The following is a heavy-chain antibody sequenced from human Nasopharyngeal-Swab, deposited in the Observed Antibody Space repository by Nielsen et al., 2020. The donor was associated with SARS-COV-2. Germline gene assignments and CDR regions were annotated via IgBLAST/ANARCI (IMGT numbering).Heavy chain of an antibody. J-gene: IGHJ5*02. V-gene: IGHV3-48*01. Sequence: GESLKISCAASGFTFSSYSMNWVSQAPGKGLEWVSYISSSSSTIYYADSVKGRFTISRDNAKNSLYLQMNSLRAEDTAVYYCARATRPRYCSSTSCFNWFDPWGQGTLVTVSS. D-gene: IGHD2-2*01. CDR3: ARATRPRYCSSTSCFNWFDP. CDR2: ISSSSSTI. CDR1: GFTFSSYS.